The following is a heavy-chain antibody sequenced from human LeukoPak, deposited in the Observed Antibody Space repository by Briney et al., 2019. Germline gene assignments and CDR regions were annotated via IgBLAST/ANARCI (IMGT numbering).Heavy chain of an antibody. Sequence: SETLSLTCTVSGVSISSYYWSWIRQPPGKGLEWIGYIYYGGSTYYNPSLKSRVTISVDTSKNQFSLKLSSVTAADTAVYYCARAVDTAMSDDAFDIWGQGTMVTVSS. CDR2: IYYGGST. J-gene: IGHJ3*02. D-gene: IGHD5-18*01. V-gene: IGHV4-59*12. CDR3: ARAVDTAMSDDAFDI. CDR1: GVSISSYY.